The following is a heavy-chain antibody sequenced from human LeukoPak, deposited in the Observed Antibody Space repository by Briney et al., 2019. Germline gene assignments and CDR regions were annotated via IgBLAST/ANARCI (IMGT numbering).Heavy chain of an antibody. Sequence: GGSLRLSWAASGXTFSDYYLSWIRQAPGKGLEWLSYISSSSTYTKYADSVKGRFTVSRDNAKNSLYLQMNSLRTEDTAVYYCARSYSSGPTEYWGQGTLVTVSS. J-gene: IGHJ4*02. V-gene: IGHV3-11*06. CDR2: ISSSSTYT. CDR3: ARSYSSGPTEY. CDR1: GXTFSDYY. D-gene: IGHD6-19*01.